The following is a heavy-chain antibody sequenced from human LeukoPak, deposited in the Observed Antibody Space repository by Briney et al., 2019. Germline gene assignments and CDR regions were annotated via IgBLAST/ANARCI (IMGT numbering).Heavy chain of an antibody. V-gene: IGHV1-2*04. CDR2: INPNSGGT. J-gene: IGHJ6*02. CDR3: ARERLDTAMAQIRYYYYYGMDV. Sequence: GASVKVSCKASGYTFTGYYMHWVRQAPGQGLEWMGWINPNSGGTNYAQKFKGWVTMTRDTSISTAYMELSRLRSDDTAVYYCARERLDTAMAQIRYYYYYGMDVWGQGTTVTVSS. D-gene: IGHD5-18*01. CDR1: GYTFTGYY.